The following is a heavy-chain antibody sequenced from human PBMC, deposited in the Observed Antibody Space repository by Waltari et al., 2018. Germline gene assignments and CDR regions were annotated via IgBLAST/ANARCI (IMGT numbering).Heavy chain of an antibody. Sequence: QVQLQESGPGLVKPSQTLSPTCTVSGGSISRGHYYWRWIRQPPGKGLEWIGYIYYSGSTYYNPSLKSRVTISVDTSKNQFSLKLSSVTAADTAVYYCARDSGDGYIPYYYGMDVWGQGTTVTVSS. J-gene: IGHJ6*02. CDR3: ARDSGDGYIPYYYGMDV. CDR2: IYYSGST. D-gene: IGHD5-12*01. V-gene: IGHV4-30-4*08. CDR1: GGSISRGHYY.